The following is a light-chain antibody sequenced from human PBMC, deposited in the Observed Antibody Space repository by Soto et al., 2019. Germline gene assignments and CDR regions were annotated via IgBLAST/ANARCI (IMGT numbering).Light chain of an antibody. J-gene: IGKJ4*01. CDR3: QQRTNWLT. V-gene: IGKV3-11*01. Sequence: EIVLTQSPATLSLSPGERATLSCRASESVSDYIAWYQQKPGQPPRLVIYATSKRATGVPARFSGSGSGTYFTLTISSLEPEDVAVYYCQQRTNWLTFGGGTKVEIK. CDR1: ESVSDY. CDR2: ATS.